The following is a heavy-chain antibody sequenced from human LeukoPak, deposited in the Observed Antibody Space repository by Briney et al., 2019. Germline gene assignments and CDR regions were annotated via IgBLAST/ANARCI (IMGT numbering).Heavy chain of an antibody. V-gene: IGHV3-23*01. CDR3: AKDRDIVVVPAAVRDY. Sequence: GGSLRLSCAASGFTFSSYAMSWVRQAPGKGLEWVSAISGSGGSTYYADSVKGRFTISRDNSKTTLYLQMNSLRAEDTAVYYCAKDRDIVVVPAAVRDYWGQGTLVTVSS. J-gene: IGHJ4*02. D-gene: IGHD2-2*01. CDR2: ISGSGGST. CDR1: GFTFSSYA.